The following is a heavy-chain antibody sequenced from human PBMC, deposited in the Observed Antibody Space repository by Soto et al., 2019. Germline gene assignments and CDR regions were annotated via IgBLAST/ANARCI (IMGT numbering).Heavy chain of an antibody. CDR1: GYTLTELS. Sequence: ASVKVSCKVSGYTLTELSMHWVRQAPGKGLEWMGGFDPEDGETIYAQKFQGRVTMTEDTSTDTAYMELSSLRSEDTAVYYCATYLNVVVVAATMFDYWGQGTLVTVSS. CDR3: ATYLNVVVVAATMFDY. V-gene: IGHV1-24*01. J-gene: IGHJ4*02. D-gene: IGHD2-15*01. CDR2: FDPEDGET.